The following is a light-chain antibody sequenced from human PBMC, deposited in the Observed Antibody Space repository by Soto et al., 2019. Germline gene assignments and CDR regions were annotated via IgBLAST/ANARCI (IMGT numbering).Light chain of an antibody. CDR2: DAS. J-gene: IGKJ5*01. V-gene: IGKV3-11*01. Sequence: IVLTQSPSTLSLSPGERATLSCRASQSISSYLAWYQQKPGQAPRLLIYDASNRATGIPARFSGSGSGTDFTLTISSLEPEDFAVYYCQQRNSWPPTFTFGQGTRLEIK. CDR3: QQRNSWPPTFT. CDR1: QSISSY.